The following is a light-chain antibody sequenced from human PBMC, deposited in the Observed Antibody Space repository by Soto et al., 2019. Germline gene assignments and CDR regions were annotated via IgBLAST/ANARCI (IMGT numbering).Light chain of an antibody. V-gene: IGLV2-14*01. CDR2: AVT. Sequence: QSVLTQPASVSGSPGQSITISCTGTSSDVGAYDYVSWYQQHPGKAPKLMLYAVTNRPIVVSGRFSGSKSGNTASLTISGLQTDDEADYYCSSYTTSSTYVLGTGTKVTVL. CDR3: SSYTTSSTYV. CDR1: SSDVGAYDY. J-gene: IGLJ1*01.